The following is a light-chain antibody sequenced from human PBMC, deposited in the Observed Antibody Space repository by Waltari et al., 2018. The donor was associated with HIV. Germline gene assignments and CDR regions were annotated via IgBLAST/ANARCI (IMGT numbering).Light chain of an antibody. J-gene: IGLJ2*01. Sequence: QSVLTQPPSASGTPGQRVTISCSGSSSNIGSNTVNWYQQLPGTAPKLLIYSYNLRPSGVPNRFPGTTSGTSATLAISGLQAEGEADYYCAAWDDSLEGLIFGGWTKVTVL. V-gene: IGLV1-44*01. CDR2: SYN. CDR3: AAWDDSLEGLI. CDR1: SSNIGSNT.